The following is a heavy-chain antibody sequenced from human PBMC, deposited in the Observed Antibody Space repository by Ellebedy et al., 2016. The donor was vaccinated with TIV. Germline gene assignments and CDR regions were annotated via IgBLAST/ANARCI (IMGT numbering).Heavy chain of an antibody. J-gene: IGHJ4*02. CDR1: GYSFTSYW. D-gene: IGHD2-21*02. CDR3: ARVTARGQAGFYFDY. Sequence: GGSLRLXXKGSGYSFTSYWIGWVRQMPGKGLEWMGIIYPGDSDTRYSPSFQGQVTISADKSISTAYLQWSSLKASDTAMYYCARVTARGQAGFYFDYWGQGTLVTVSS. CDR2: IYPGDSDT. V-gene: IGHV5-51*01.